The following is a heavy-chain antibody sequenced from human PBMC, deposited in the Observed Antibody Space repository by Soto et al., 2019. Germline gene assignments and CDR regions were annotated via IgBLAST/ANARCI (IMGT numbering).Heavy chain of an antibody. CDR3: ARASSGWMIDY. V-gene: IGHV3-30-3*01. CDR1: GFTFSSYA. Sequence: QVQLVESGGGVVQPGRSLRLSCAASGFTFSSYAMHWVRQAPGKGLEWVAVISYDGSNKYYADSVKGRFTISRDNSKNTLYLQMNSLRAEDTVVYYCARASSGWMIDYWGQGTLVTVSS. CDR2: ISYDGSNK. D-gene: IGHD6-19*01. J-gene: IGHJ4*02.